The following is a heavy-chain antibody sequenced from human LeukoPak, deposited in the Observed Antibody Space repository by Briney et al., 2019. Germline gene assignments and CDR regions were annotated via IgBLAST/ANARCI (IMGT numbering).Heavy chain of an antibody. V-gene: IGHV3-23*01. CDR1: GFTFSSYA. CDR3: ATSYENPYSGYDSQFDY. D-gene: IGHD5-12*01. Sequence: GGSPRLSCAASGFTFSSYAMSWVRQAPGKGLEWVSAISGSGGSTYYADSVKGRFTIFRDNSKNTLYLQMNSLRAEDTAVYYCATSYENPYSGYDSQFDYWGQGTLVTVSS. CDR2: ISGSGGST. J-gene: IGHJ4*02.